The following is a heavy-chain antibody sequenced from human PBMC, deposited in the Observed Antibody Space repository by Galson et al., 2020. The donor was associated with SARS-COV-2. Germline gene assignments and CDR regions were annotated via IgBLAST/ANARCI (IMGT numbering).Heavy chain of an antibody. V-gene: IGHV3-30*18. CDR2: ISYDGSNK. CDR3: AKDLRYSGSYHHYYYYYGMDV. CDR1: GFTFSSYG. Sequence: GGSLRLSCAASGFTFSSYGMHWVRQAPGKGLEWVAVISYDGSNKYYADSVKGRFTISRDNSKNTLYLQMNSLRAEDTAVYYCAKDLRYSGSYHHYYYYYGMDVWGQGTTVTVAS. D-gene: IGHD1-26*01. J-gene: IGHJ6*02.